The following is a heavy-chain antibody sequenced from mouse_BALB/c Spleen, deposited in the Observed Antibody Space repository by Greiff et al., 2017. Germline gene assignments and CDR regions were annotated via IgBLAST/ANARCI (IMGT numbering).Heavy chain of an antibody. Sequence: VQLKESGPGLVKPSQSLSLTCTVTGYSITSDYAWNWIRQFPGNKLEWMGYISYSGSTSYNPSLKSRISITRDTSKNQFFLQLNSVTTEDTATYYCARNYGSSYGAMDYWGQGTSVTVSS. D-gene: IGHD1-1*01. J-gene: IGHJ4*01. CDR3: ARNYGSSYGAMDY. CDR1: GYSITSDYA. V-gene: IGHV3-2*02. CDR2: ISYSGST.